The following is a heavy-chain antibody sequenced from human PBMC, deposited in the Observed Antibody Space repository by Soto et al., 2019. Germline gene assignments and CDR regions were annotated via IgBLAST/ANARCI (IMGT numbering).Heavy chain of an antibody. D-gene: IGHD6-6*01. J-gene: IGHJ6*02. CDR2: NYYSGIT. CDR3: ARGSSIAGLYYGMDV. Sequence: QVQLQESGPGRVKPSQTLSLTCTVSGGSISSGGYYWPWFRQHPGKGLGWIGYNYYSGITYYNPSLKSRVTISLDTSKNQFSLKLSSVTAADTAVYYCARGSSIAGLYYGMDVWGQGTTVTVSS. CDR1: GGSISSGGYY. V-gene: IGHV4-31*03.